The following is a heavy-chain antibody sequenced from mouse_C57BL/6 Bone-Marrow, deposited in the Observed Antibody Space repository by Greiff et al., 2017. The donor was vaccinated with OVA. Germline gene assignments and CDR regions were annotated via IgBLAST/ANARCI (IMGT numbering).Heavy chain of an antibody. V-gene: IGHV1-42*01. D-gene: IGHD3-2*02. CDR1: GYSFTGYY. Sequence: DVQLQESGPELVKPGASVKISCKASGYSFTGYYMNWVKQSPEKSLEWIGEINPSTGGTTYNQKFKAKATLTVDKSSSTAYMQLKSLTSEDSAVYYCARGGTAQGPYYFDYWGQGTTLTVSS. CDR3: ARGGTAQGPYYFDY. J-gene: IGHJ2*01. CDR2: INPSTGGT.